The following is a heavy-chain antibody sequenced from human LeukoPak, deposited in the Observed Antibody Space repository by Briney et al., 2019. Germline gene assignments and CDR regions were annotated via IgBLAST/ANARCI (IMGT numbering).Heavy chain of an antibody. CDR1: GGSISSSSYY. V-gene: IGHV4-39*07. CDR3: ARDRMAGIYSYLDY. D-gene: IGHD3-10*01. J-gene: IGHJ4*02. Sequence: SETLSLTCTVSGGSISSSSYYWGWIRQPPGKGLEWIGSIYYSGSTYYNPSLKSRVTISVDTSKNQSSLKLSSVAAADTAVYYCARDRMAGIYSYLDYWGQGILVTVSS. CDR2: IYYSGST.